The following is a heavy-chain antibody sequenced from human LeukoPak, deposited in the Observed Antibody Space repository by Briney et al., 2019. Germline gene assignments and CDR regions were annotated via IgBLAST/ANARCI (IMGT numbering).Heavy chain of an antibody. CDR3: ARTITMVRGVISYFDY. J-gene: IGHJ4*02. V-gene: IGHV3-20*04. Sequence: RAGGSLRLSCAPSGFTFDDYGMSWVRQAPGKGLKWVSGINWNGGSTGYADSVKGRFTISRDNAKNSLYLQMNRLRAEDTALYYCARTITMVRGVISYFDYWGQGTLVTVSS. D-gene: IGHD3-10*01. CDR2: INWNGGST. CDR1: GFTFDDYG.